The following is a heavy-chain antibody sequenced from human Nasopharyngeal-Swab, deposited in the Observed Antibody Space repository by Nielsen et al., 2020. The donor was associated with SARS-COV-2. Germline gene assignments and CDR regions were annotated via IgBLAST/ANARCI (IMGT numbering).Heavy chain of an antibody. Sequence: ASLKISCATSGFTFSPYTMTWVRHAPGKRLQWLSYITSGNSVQYADSVRGRFTISRDNAKNSLYLQMNSLTAEDTAVYYCARERGGGYGDYWGQGTLVTVSS. V-gene: IGHV3-48*04. CDR1: GFTFSPYT. CDR3: ARERGGGYGDY. D-gene: IGHD5-12*01. J-gene: IGHJ4*02. CDR2: ITSGNSV.